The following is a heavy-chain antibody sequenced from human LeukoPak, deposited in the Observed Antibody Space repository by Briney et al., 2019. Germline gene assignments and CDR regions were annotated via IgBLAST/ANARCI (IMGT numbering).Heavy chain of an antibody. Sequence: GGSLRISCAASGFSFDAMSWVRQAPGMGLGWVSGISETGRTTSYTDSVKGRFTISRDNSKNTLHLQMNRLRAEDTALYYCAKDHDNTDYYYYFDSWGQGTLVTVSS. CDR3: AKDHDNTDYYYYFDS. D-gene: IGHD2-21*02. CDR2: ISETGRTT. V-gene: IGHV3-23*01. J-gene: IGHJ4*02. CDR1: GFSFDA.